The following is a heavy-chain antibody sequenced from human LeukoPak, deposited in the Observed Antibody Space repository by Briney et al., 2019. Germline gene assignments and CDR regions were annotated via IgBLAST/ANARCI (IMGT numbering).Heavy chain of an antibody. V-gene: IGHV1-24*01. J-gene: IGHJ6*02. CDR1: GYTLTELS. D-gene: IGHD4/OR15-4a*01. Sequence: GASVKVSCKVSGYTLTELSMHWVRQAPGKGLEWMGGFDPEDGETIYAQKFQGRVTMTEDTSTDTAYMELSSLRSEDTAVYYCATSLPMVGAYYYYGMDVWGQGTTVTVSS. CDR2: FDPEDGET. CDR3: ATSLPMVGAYYYYGMDV.